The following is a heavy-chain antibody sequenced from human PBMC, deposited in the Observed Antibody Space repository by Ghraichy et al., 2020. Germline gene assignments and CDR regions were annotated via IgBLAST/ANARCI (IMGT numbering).Heavy chain of an antibody. CDR2: ISGSGGST. Sequence: GALRLSCAASGFTFSSYAMSWVRQAPGKGLEWVSAISGSGGSTYYADSVKGRFTISRDNSKNTLYLQMNSLRAEDTAVYYCAKDRFQSGGRGWLNYWGQGTLVTVSS. V-gene: IGHV3-23*01. CDR1: GFTFSSYA. D-gene: IGHD2-15*01. CDR3: AKDRFQSGGRGWLNY. J-gene: IGHJ4*02.